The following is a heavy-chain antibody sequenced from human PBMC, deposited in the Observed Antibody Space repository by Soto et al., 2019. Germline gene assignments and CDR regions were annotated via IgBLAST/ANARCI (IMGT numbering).Heavy chain of an antibody. CDR1: GDSIRSAHYF. D-gene: IGHD3-10*01. CDR3: ARAQQLLWFGELPLYYYYYMDV. CDR2: IYYSGST. J-gene: IGHJ6*03. V-gene: IGHV4-61*05. Sequence: SETLSLTCSVFGDSIRSAHYFWGWVRQPPGKGLEWIGYIYYSGSTNYNPSLRSRVTISVDTSKNQFSLKLSSVTAADTAVYYCARAQQLLWFGELPLYYYYYMDVWGKGTTVTVSS.